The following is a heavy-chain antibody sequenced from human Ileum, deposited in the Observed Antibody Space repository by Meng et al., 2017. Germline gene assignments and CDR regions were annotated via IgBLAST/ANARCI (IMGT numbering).Heavy chain of an antibody. D-gene: IGHD4-17*01. Sequence: GESLKISCAVSGLTFSNYGMSWVRQAPGKGLEWIAYINRGGVVHYRDSVEGRFTISRDNTKNSLSLQMSSLRVEDTAVYYCARDQYGDFTIDFWGQGTLVTVSS. CDR1: GLTFSNYG. J-gene: IGHJ4*02. CDR2: INRGGVV. CDR3: ARDQYGDFTIDF. V-gene: IGHV3-69-1*02.